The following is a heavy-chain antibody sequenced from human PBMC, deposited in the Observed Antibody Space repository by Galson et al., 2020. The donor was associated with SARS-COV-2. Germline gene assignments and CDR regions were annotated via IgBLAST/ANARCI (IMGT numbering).Heavy chain of an antibody. V-gene: IGHV1-2*02. CDR1: GYTFTGYY. J-gene: IGHJ4*02. CDR2: INPNSGGT. D-gene: IGHD6-19*01. CDR3: ARGEQWLVLGTFDY. Sequence: GESLKLSCKASGYTFTGYYMHWVRQAPGQGLEWMGWINPNSGGTNYAQKFQGRVTMTRDTSISTAYMELSRLRSDDTAVYYCARGEQWLVLGTFDYWGQGTLVTVSS.